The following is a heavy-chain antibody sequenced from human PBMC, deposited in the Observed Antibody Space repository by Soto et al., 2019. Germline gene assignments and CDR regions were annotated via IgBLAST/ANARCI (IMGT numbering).Heavy chain of an antibody. Sequence: ASVKASCTASCYTFTSYGLSWVRQSPGQGLEWMGWISAYNGNTNYAQKLQGRVTMTTDTSTSTAYMELRSLRSDATAVYYCERDGSGWSNRDFDYWGQGTLVPVCS. V-gene: IGHV1-18*01. J-gene: IGHJ4*02. D-gene: IGHD6-19*01. CDR1: CYTFTSYG. CDR2: ISAYNGNT. CDR3: ERDGSGWSNRDFDY.